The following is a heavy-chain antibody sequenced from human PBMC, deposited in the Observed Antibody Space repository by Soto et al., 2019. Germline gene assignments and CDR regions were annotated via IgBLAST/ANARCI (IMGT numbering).Heavy chain of an antibody. CDR3: AKSGESLHYYYGMDV. Sequence: GSLRLSCAASGFTFSSYAMSWVRQAPGKGLEWVSAISGSGGSTYYADSVKGRFTISRDNSKNTLYLQMNSLRAEDTAVYYCAKSGESLHYYYGMDVWGQGTTVTVSS. CDR1: GFTFSSYA. CDR2: ISGSGGST. J-gene: IGHJ6*02. D-gene: IGHD3-16*01. V-gene: IGHV3-23*01.